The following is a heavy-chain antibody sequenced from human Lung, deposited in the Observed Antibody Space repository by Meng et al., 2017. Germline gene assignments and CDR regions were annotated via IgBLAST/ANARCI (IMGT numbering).Heavy chain of an antibody. CDR2: IETKHNNYAT. J-gene: IGHJ3*02. CDR3: AIYARGDT. CDR1: GVTFSGSD. D-gene: IGHD5/OR15-5a*01. V-gene: IGHV3-73*01. Sequence: GGSLRLSCAVSGVTFSGSDIHWVRQASGKGLEWVGRIETKHNNYATVYGESLRDRFTISRDDSKNMAYLQMNSLENEDTALYYCAIYARGDTWGQGTMVTVSS.